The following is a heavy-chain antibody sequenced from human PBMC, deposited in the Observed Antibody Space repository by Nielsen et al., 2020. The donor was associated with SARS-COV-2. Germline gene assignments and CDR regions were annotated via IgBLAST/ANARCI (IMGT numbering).Heavy chain of an antibody. CDR3: ARGTYYYGMDV. CDR1: GGSISSYY. CDR2: IYYSGST. J-gene: IGHJ6*02. V-gene: IGHV4-59*13. Sequence: SETLSLTCTVSGGSISSYYWSWIRQPPGKGLEWIGYIYYSGSTNYNPSLKSRVTISVDTSKNQFSLKLSSVTAADTAVYYCARGTYYYGMDVWGQGTTVIVSS.